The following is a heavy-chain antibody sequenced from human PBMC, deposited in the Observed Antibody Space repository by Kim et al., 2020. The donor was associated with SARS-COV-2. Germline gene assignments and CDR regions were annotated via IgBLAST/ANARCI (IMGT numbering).Heavy chain of an antibody. CDR3: ARERKYSSGWYEGGWFDP. V-gene: IGHV1-3*01. CDR2: INAGNGNT. J-gene: IGHJ5*02. Sequence: ASVKVSCKASGYTFTSYAMHWVRQAPGQRLEWMGWINAGNGNTKYSQKFQGRVTTTRDTSASTAYMELSSLRSEDTAVYYCARERKYSSGWYEGGWFDPWGQGTLVTVSS. CDR1: GYTFTSYA. D-gene: IGHD6-19*01.